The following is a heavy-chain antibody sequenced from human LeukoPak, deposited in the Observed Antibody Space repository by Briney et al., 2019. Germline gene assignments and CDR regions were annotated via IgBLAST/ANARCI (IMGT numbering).Heavy chain of an antibody. J-gene: IGHJ4*02. D-gene: IGHD3-22*01. CDR3: ARDRGDYDSSGYYGYFDY. CDR1: GGSIRSHY. V-gene: IGHV4-59*11. Sequence: SETLSLTCTVTGGSIRSHYWSWIRQPPGKGLEWIGYIYYSGSTNYNPSLKSRVTISVDTSKNQFSLKLSSVTAADTAVYYCARDRGDYDSSGYYGYFDYWGQGALVTVSS. CDR2: IYYSGST.